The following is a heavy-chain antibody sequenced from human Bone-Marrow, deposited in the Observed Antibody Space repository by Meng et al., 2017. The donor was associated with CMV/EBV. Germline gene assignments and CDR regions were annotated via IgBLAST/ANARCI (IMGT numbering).Heavy chain of an antibody. CDR1: GGSFSGYY. CDR3: ARGRFAYGSGSPDY. V-gene: IGHV4-34*01. Sequence: GSLRLSCAVYGGSFSGYYWSWIRQPPGKGLEWIGEINHSGSTNYNPSLKSRVTISVDTSKNQFSLKLSSVTAADTAVYYCARGRFAYGSGSPDYWGQGTRVTVSS. J-gene: IGHJ4*02. CDR2: INHSGST. D-gene: IGHD3-10*01.